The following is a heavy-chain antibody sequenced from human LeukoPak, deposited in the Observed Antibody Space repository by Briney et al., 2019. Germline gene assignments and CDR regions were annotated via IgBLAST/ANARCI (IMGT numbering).Heavy chain of an antibody. CDR1: GYTFTGYH. V-gene: IGHV1-2*06. J-gene: IGHJ4*02. D-gene: IGHD2-2*01. CDR2: INPNGGDT. Sequence: ASVEVSCKASGYTFTGYHMHWVRQAPGQGLEWMGRINPNGGDTNYAQKFQGRVTMTRDTSISTAYMELSRLRSDDTAVYYCARDYCSSTSCLFDYWGQGTLVTVSS. CDR3: ARDYCSSTSCLFDY.